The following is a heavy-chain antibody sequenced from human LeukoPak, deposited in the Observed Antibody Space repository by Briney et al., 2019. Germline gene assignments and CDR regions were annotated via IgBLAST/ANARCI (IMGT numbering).Heavy chain of an antibody. CDR1: GYRFTSYW. Sequence: GESLEISCKGSGYRFTSYWIAWVRQMPGKGLEWMGIYYTGDSDTRYSPSFQGQVTISADKSISTAYLQWSSLKASDTAMYYCARLSIVVVPAAEGWFDPWGQGTLVTVSS. J-gene: IGHJ5*02. V-gene: IGHV5-51*01. D-gene: IGHD2-2*01. CDR2: YYTGDSDT. CDR3: ARLSIVVVPAAEGWFDP.